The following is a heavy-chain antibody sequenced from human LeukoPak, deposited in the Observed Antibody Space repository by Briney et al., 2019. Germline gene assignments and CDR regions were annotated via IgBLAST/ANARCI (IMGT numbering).Heavy chain of an antibody. Sequence: PGGSLRLSCAASGFTLSSYAMSWVRQAPGKGLEWVSAISGSGGSTYYADSVKGRFTISRDNSKNTLYLQMNSLRAEDTAVYYCAKSRAIVVVVAATPLDYWGQGTLVTVSS. J-gene: IGHJ4*02. D-gene: IGHD2-15*01. V-gene: IGHV3-23*01. CDR1: GFTLSSYA. CDR3: AKSRAIVVVVAATPLDY. CDR2: ISGSGGST.